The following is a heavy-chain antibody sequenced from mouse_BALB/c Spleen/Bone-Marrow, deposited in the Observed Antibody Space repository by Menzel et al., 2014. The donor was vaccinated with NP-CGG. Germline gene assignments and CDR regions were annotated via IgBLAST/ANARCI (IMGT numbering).Heavy chain of an antibody. J-gene: IGHJ4*01. CDR2: ISNGGGST. V-gene: IGHV5-12-2*01. D-gene: IGHD3-1*01. CDR3: ARQLGLRWAMDY. Sequence: EVKLVESGGGLVQPGGSLKPSCAASGFTFSSYTVSWVRQTPEKRLEWVAYISNGGGSTYYPDTVKGRFTISRDNAKNTLYLQMSSLKSEDTAMYYCARQLGLRWAMDYWGQGTSVTVSS. CDR1: GFTFSSYT.